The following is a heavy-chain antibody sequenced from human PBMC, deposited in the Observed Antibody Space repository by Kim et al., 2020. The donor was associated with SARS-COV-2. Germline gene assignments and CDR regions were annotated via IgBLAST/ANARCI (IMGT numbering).Heavy chain of an antibody. Sequence: PSLKSRVTISVDTSKNQFSLKLSSVTAADTAVYYCASSCSGGSCYSPFDYWGQGTLVTVSS. D-gene: IGHD2-15*01. J-gene: IGHJ4*02. V-gene: IGHV4-34*01. CDR3: ASSCSGGSCYSPFDY.